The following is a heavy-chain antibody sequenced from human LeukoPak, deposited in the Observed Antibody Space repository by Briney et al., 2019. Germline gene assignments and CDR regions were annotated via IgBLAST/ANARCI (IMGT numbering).Heavy chain of an antibody. V-gene: IGHV3-53*01. CDR2: IYSGGNT. CDR3: ARVEMATISIRY. Sequence: GGSLRLSCAASGFTVSSNYMSWVRQAPGKGLEWVSVIYSGGNTYYADSVKGRFTISRDNSKNTLYLQMNSLRAEDTAVYYCARVEMATISIRYWGQGTLVTVSS. J-gene: IGHJ4*02. CDR1: GFTVSSNY. D-gene: IGHD5-24*01.